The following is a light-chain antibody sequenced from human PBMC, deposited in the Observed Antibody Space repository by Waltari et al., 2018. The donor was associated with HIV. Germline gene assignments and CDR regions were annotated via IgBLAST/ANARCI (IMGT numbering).Light chain of an antibody. CDR1: QSLSNY. V-gene: IGKV3-11*01. CDR3: QHRGDWYT. Sequence: EIVLSQSQASLSLSPGERATLSCRASQSLSNYLDWYQQKPGQAPRLLIYDASTRVTGIPARFRGSGSGTDFTLTISSLDPGDFAIYYCQHRGDWYTFGQGTKLEI. J-gene: IGKJ2*01. CDR2: DAS.